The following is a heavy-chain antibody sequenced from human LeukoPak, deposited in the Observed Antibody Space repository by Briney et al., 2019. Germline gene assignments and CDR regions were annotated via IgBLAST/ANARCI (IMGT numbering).Heavy chain of an antibody. CDR2: IYHSGGTT. V-gene: IGHV4-4*03. CDR3: VRSKSGAYGWFDP. Sequence: KLRETLSLTCAVSGGSIRSSNWWSWVRQPPGKGLEWIGEIYHSGGTTNYNPSLKSRVTISVDTSKNQFSLKVNSVTAADTAVYYCVRSKSGAYGWFDPWGQGTLVTVSS. J-gene: IGHJ5*02. CDR1: GGSIRSSNW. D-gene: IGHD2-15*01.